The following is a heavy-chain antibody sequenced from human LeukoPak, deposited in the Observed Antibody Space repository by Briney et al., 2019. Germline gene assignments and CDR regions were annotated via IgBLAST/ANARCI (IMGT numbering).Heavy chain of an antibody. Sequence: ASVKVSCKVSGYTLTELPMHWVRQAPGKGLEWMGGFDPEDGETIYAQKFQGRVTMTEDTSTDTAYMELSSLRSEDTAVYYCATDRPYSSGWPLDYWGQGTLVTVSS. CDR1: GYTLTELP. D-gene: IGHD6-19*01. J-gene: IGHJ4*02. V-gene: IGHV1-24*01. CDR2: FDPEDGET. CDR3: ATDRPYSSGWPLDY.